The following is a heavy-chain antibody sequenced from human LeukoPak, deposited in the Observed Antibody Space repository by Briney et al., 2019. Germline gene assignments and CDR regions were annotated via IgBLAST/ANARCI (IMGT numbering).Heavy chain of an antibody. D-gene: IGHD5-12*01. V-gene: IGHV3-30*04. J-gene: IGHJ4*02. CDR3: ARDLGPYSGYEPIDY. CDR1: GFPFSSYA. Sequence: GSLSLSCAASGFPFSSYAMHWVRQAPGKGLEWVAVISYDGSNKYYADSVKGRFTISRDNSKNTLYLQMNSLRAEDTAVYYCARDLGPYSGYEPIDYWGQGTLVTVSS. CDR2: ISYDGSNK.